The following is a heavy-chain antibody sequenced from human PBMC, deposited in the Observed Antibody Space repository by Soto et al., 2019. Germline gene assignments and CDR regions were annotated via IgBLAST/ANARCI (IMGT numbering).Heavy chain of an antibody. CDR1: GYTFTGYY. D-gene: IGHD5-18*01. CDR2: INPNRGGT. V-gene: IGHV1-2*02. J-gene: IGHJ5*02. CDR3: ARCLDTAMTNWFDP. Sequence: QVQLVQSGAEVKKPGASVKVSCKASGYTFTGYYMHWVRQAPGQGLEWMAWINPNRGGTNYAQKFQGRVTMTRDTSISTAYMELSRLRSDATAVYYCARCLDTAMTNWFDPWGQGTLVTVSS.